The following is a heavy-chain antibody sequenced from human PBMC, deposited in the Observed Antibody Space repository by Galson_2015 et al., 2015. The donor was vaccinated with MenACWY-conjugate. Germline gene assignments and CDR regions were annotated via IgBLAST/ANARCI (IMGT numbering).Heavy chain of an antibody. CDR1: GLTFSNVW. J-gene: IGHJ5*02. V-gene: IGHV3-15*01. CDR3: TRDRDVGGSRWWFDP. Sequence: PRLSCATSGLTFSNVWMSWIRQAPGKGLEWVARIKCRTDGGTTDYATPVKGRFTILRDDSTNTLYLQMNSLKIEDTAMYFCTRDRDVGGSRWWFDPWGQGTLVTVSS. D-gene: IGHD2-15*01. CDR2: IKCRTDGGTT.